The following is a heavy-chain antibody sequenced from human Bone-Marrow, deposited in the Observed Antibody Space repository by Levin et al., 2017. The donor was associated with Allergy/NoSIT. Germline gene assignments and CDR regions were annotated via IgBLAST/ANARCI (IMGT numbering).Heavy chain of an antibody. V-gene: IGHV1-2*06. CDR3: AREVGVDYDVYDI. D-gene: IGHD1-26*01. CDR2: INPNSGET. Sequence: ASVKVSCQASFTASGYTFTGHFFHWVRQAPGQSLEWIGRINPNSGETGSAQKFLGRVTLTRNTAIRTAYIELAWLTSDDTAIYYCAREVGVDYDVYDIWGQGTMVSVSS. CDR1: FTASGYTFTGHF. J-gene: IGHJ3*02.